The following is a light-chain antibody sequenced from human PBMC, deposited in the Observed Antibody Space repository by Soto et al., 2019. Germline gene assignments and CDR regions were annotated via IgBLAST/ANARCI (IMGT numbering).Light chain of an antibody. Sequence: EIVLTQSPATLSLSPGERATLSCRASQSVSSYLAWYQQKPGQAPRLLIYAASNRATGIPARFSGSGSGTDFTLTISSLEPNDFAVYYCQQRSNWPGTFGRGTKVDIK. CDR2: AAS. V-gene: IGKV3-11*01. CDR1: QSVSSY. CDR3: QQRSNWPGT. J-gene: IGKJ1*01.